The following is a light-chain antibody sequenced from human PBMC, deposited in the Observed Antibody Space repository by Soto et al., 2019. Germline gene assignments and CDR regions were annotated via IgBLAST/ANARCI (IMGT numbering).Light chain of an antibody. V-gene: IGKV3-20*01. J-gene: IGKJ1*01. Sequence: EIVLTQSPATLSLSPGERATLSCRASQSITNNYVAWYQHKPGQAPRLLIYGASSRATGIPVRFSGSGSGTDFTLTISRLEPEYFAVYYCQQHGNSPRTFGQGTKV. CDR2: GAS. CDR3: QQHGNSPRT. CDR1: QSITNNY.